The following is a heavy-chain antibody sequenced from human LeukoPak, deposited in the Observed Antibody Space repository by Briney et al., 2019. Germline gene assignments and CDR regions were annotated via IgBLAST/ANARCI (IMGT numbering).Heavy chain of an antibody. D-gene: IGHD2-2*01. CDR2: IYYSGST. J-gene: IGHJ6*03. CDR1: GGSISSSSYY. Sequence: TSETLSLTCTVSGGSISSSSYYWGWIRQPPGKGLEWIGSIYYSGSTYYNPSLKSRVTISVDTSKNQFSLKLSSVTAADTAVYYCAAAVVPAAMDNYMDVWGKGTTVTVSS. V-gene: IGHV4-39*01. CDR3: AAAVVPAAMDNYMDV.